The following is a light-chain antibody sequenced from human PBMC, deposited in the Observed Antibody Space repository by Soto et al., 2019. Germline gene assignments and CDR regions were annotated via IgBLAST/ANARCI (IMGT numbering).Light chain of an antibody. CDR3: AVWDDSLTGPV. CDR1: SSNIGNNA. Sequence: QSVLTQPPSVSEAPRQRVTISCSGSSSNIGNNAVNWYQQLPGKAPKLLIYYDDMLASGVSDRFSGSKSGTSASLAISGLQSEDEADYYCAVWDDSLTGPVVCGGTKVTVL. CDR2: YDD. V-gene: IGLV1-36*01. J-gene: IGLJ2*01.